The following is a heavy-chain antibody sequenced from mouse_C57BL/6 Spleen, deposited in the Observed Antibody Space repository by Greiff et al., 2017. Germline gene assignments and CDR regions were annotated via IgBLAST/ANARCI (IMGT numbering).Heavy chain of an antibody. CDR3: TRRGMTTAFFDY. CDR1: GYTFTDYE. D-gene: IGHD1-1*01. J-gene: IGHJ2*01. CDR2: IDPEPGGT. V-gene: IGHV1-15*01. Sequence: VKLQQSGAELVRPGASVTLSCKASGYTFTDYEMHWVKQTPVHGLEWIGAIDPEPGGTAYNQKFKGKAILTVDKSSSTAYMELRSLTSEDSAVDYCTRRGMTTAFFDYWGQSTTLTVSS.